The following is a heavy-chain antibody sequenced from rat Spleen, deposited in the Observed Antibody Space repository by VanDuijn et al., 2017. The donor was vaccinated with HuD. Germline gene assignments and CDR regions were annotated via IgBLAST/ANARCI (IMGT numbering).Heavy chain of an antibody. Sequence: EVQLVESGGGLVQPGRSLKLSCAASGFTFSSYDMAWVRQAPTKGLEWVASIRPSGVITYYRDSVKGRFTVSRDNAKNTQYLQMDSLQTEDTATYYCARDSDYYSGSYYFDYWGQGVMVTVSS. CDR2: IRPSGVIT. J-gene: IGHJ2*01. D-gene: IGHD1-1*01. CDR1: GFTFSSYD. V-gene: IGHV5S13*01. CDR3: ARDSDYYSGSYYFDY.